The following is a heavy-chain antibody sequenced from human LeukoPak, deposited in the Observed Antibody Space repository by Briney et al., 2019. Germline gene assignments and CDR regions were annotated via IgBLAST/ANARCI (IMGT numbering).Heavy chain of an antibody. CDR2: VCSSGST. CDR3: ARVGSGYDFFDY. J-gene: IGHJ4*02. D-gene: IGHD3/OR15-3a*01. V-gene: IGHV4-4*07. CDR1: GGAISGYY. Sequence: SETLSLTGTVSGGAISGYYWSWIRQPAGKGLEWLGRVCSSGSTKYNPSLESRVTMSVDTSKNQFSLKLNFVTAADTAVYYCARVGSGYDFFDYWGQGTLVTVSS.